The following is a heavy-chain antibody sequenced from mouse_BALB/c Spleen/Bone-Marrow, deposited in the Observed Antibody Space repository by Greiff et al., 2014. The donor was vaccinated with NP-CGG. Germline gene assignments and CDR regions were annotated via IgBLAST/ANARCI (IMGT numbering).Heavy chain of an antibody. V-gene: IGHV14-3*02. CDR1: GLNVKNTY. CDR2: IDPANGNT. CDR3: ASYVYGYYFDY. J-gene: IGHJ2*01. D-gene: IGHD2-2*01. Sequence: GQLQQSGAELLKPGASVKLSCTASGLNVKNTYIQWGEQRPEQGLGGIGRIDPANGNTKYDPKFQGKATITADTSSNTAYLQLSSLTSEDTAVYYCASYVYGYYFDYWGQGTTLTVSS.